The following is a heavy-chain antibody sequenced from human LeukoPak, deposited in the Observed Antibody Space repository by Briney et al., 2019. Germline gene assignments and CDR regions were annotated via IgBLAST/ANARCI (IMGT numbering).Heavy chain of an antibody. Sequence: GASVKVSCKVSGYTLTELSMRWVRQAPGKGLEWMGGFDPEDGETIYAQKFQGRVTMTEDTSTDTAYMELSSLRSEDTAVYYCATDTVTDYYYYMDVWGKGTTVTVSS. CDR3: ATDTVTDYYYYMDV. V-gene: IGHV1-24*01. CDR2: FDPEDGET. D-gene: IGHD4-11*01. CDR1: GYTLTELS. J-gene: IGHJ6*03.